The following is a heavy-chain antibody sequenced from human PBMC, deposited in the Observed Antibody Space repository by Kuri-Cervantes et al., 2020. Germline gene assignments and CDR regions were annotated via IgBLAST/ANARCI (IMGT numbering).Heavy chain of an antibody. CDR3: ARDFDDSSGYYETYFDY. J-gene: IGHJ4*02. D-gene: IGHD3-22*01. CDR2: ISYDGSNK. V-gene: IGHV3-30*03. CDR1: GFTFSSYG. Sequence: GGSLRLSCAASGFTFSSYGMHWVRQAPGKGLEWVAVISYDGSNKYYADSVKGRFTISRDNSKNTLYLQMNSLRAEDTAVYYCARDFDDSSGYYETYFDYWGQGTLVTVSS.